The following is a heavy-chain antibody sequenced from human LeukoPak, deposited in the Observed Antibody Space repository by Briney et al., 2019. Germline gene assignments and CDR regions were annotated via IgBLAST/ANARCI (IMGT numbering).Heavy chain of an antibody. J-gene: IGHJ6*04. Sequence: GGSLRLSYAASGFTFSSYGMHWVRQAPGKGLEWVAVISYDGSNKYYADSVKGRFTISRDNSKNTLYLQMNSLRAEDTAVYYCAKRISSVYYYGMDVWGKGTTVTVSS. CDR3: AKRISSVYYYGMDV. V-gene: IGHV3-30*18. CDR1: GFTFSSYG. D-gene: IGHD6-6*01. CDR2: ISYDGSNK.